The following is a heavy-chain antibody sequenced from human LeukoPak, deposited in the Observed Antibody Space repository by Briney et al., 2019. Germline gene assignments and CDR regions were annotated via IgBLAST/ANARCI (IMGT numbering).Heavy chain of an antibody. V-gene: IGHV3-23*01. CDR2: ISGSGGST. Sequence: PGGSLRLSCAASVFTFSSYSMSWVRQAPWKGLEWVSAISGSGGSTYYADSVKGRFTISRDNSKNTLYLQMNSLRAEDTAVYYCAKSGRDFGVVRGAFDIWGQGTMVTVSS. CDR3: AKSGRDFGVVRGAFDI. J-gene: IGHJ3*02. D-gene: IGHD3-3*01. CDR1: VFTFSSYS.